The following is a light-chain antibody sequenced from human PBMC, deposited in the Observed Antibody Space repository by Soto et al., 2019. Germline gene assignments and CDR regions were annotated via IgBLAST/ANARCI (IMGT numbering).Light chain of an antibody. Sequence: EIVLTQSPGTLSLSPGERATLSCRASQSVSSNLAWYQQKPGQPPRLLIYDVSNRATGIPDRFSGSGSGTDFTLTISRLEPEDFAIYHCQQYDSSPRKFGQGTKVDIK. CDR1: QSVSSN. CDR2: DVS. V-gene: IGKV3-20*01. J-gene: IGKJ1*01. CDR3: QQYDSSPRK.